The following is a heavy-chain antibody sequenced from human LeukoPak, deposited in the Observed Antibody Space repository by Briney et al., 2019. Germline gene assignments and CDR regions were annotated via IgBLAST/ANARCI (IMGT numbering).Heavy chain of an antibody. J-gene: IGHJ3*01. V-gene: IGHV5-51*01. CDR3: ARPSAYGEDAFDV. CDR1: GYSFTNYW. Sequence: GESLKISCKGSGYSFTNYWIGWMRQMPGKGLEWMGIIYPIDSDTRYSPSFRGQVTFSADKSISTAYLQWSSLKASDTAMYYCARPSAYGEDAFDVWGQGTMVTVSS. D-gene: IGHD2-21*01. CDR2: IYPIDSDT.